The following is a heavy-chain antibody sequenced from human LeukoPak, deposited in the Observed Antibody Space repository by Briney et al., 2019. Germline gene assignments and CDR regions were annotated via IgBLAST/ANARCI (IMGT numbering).Heavy chain of an antibody. J-gene: IGHJ3*02. Sequence: GGSLRLSCAVSGFTFSSYWMSWVRQAPGKGLEWVANIKQDGSEKYYVDSVKGRFTISRDNAKNSLYPQMNSLRAEDTAVYYCARDNGIAESAFDIWGQGTMVTVSS. V-gene: IGHV3-7*01. D-gene: IGHD6-13*01. CDR2: IKQDGSEK. CDR3: ARDNGIAESAFDI. CDR1: GFTFSSYW.